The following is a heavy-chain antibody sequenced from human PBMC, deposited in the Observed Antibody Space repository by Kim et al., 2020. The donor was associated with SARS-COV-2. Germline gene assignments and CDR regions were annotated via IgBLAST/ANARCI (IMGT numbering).Heavy chain of an antibody. Sequence: GGSLRLSCAASGLTFSDYYMSWIRQAPGKGLEWVSYISSSGSTIYYADSVKGRFTISRDNAKNSLYLQMNSLRAEDTAVYYCARSLITMIVVVTGFDYWGQGTLVTVSS. D-gene: IGHD3-22*01. V-gene: IGHV3-11*01. J-gene: IGHJ4*02. CDR1: GLTFSDYY. CDR3: ARSLITMIVVVTGFDY. CDR2: ISSSGSTI.